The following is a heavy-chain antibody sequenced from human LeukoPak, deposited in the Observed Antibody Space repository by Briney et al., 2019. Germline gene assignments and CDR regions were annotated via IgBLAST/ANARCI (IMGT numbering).Heavy chain of an antibody. J-gene: IGHJ6*04. CDR3: ARALMVSYYGMDV. V-gene: IGHV3-33*01. CDR2: IWYDGSNK. D-gene: IGHD3-10*01. Sequence: GRSLRLSCAAPGFTFSSYGMHWVRQAPGKGLEWVAVIWYDGSNKYYADSVKGRFTISRDNSKNTLYLQMNSLRAEDTAVYYCARALMVSYYGMDVWGKGTTVTVSS. CDR1: GFTFSSYG.